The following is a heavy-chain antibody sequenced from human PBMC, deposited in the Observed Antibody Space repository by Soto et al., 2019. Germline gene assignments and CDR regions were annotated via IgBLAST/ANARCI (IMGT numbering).Heavy chain of an antibody. CDR1: GGSIGSYY. J-gene: IGHJ4*02. CDR3: ARGDYYDSSGFDY. CDR2: IYYTGST. Sequence: SETLSLTCTVSGGSIGSYYWTWILQPPGEGLEWIGHIYYTGSTNYNPSLKSRVTISVDTPKNQFSLKLSSVTAADTAVYYCARGDYYDSSGFDYWGQGTLVTVS. D-gene: IGHD3-22*01. V-gene: IGHV4-59*01.